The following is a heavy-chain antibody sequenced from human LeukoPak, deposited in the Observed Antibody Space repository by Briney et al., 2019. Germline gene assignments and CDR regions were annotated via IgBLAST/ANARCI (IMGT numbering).Heavy chain of an antibody. CDR1: GDSIISYY. V-gene: IGHV4-4*09. CDR2: TYTSGST. CDR3: ARRTQNPSWYFDH. J-gene: IGHJ4*02. Sequence: SETLSLTCTVSGDSIISYYWSWIRQPPGKGLEWIGNTYTSGSTNYNPSLKSRVTISVDISKNQFSLKLTSVTAADTAVYYCARRTQNPSWYFDHWGQGTPVTVSS. D-gene: IGHD1/OR15-1a*01.